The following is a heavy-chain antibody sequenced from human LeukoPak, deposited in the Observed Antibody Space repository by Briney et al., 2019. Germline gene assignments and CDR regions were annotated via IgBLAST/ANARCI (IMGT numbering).Heavy chain of an antibody. D-gene: IGHD6-13*01. V-gene: IGHV1-18*01. CDR1: GYTSTSYG. Sequence: ASVKVSCKASGYTSTSYGISWVRQAPGQGLEWMGWISVYKGNTKYTQKLQGRVTMTTDTSTSTAYMELTSLRSDDTAVYYCARDYRAAAGVEYFQHWGQGTLVTVSS. J-gene: IGHJ1*01. CDR3: ARDYRAAAGVEYFQH. CDR2: ISVYKGNT.